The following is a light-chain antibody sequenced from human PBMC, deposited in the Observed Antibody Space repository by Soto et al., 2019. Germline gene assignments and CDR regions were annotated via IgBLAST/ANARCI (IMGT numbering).Light chain of an antibody. CDR3: SSYTSSSTLV. J-gene: IGLJ2*01. V-gene: IGLV2-14*01. CDR2: EVS. CDR1: SSDVGGYNF. Sequence: QSALTQPASVSGSPGQSITISCTGTSSDVGGYNFVSWYQQHPGKAPKLMIFEVSYRPSGVSNRFSGSKSGNTASQTISGLQAEDEADYYCSSYTSSSTLVFGGGTKLTVL.